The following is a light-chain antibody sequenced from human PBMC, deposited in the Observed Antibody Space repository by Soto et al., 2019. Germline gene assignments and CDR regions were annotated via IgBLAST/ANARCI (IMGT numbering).Light chain of an antibody. V-gene: IGKV1-5*03. J-gene: IGKJ1*01. CDR1: QTISSW. CDR2: KAS. Sequence: DIQMTQSPSTLSGSVGDRVTITCRASQTISSWLAWYQQKPGKAPKLLIYKASTLKSGVPSRFSGSGSGTEFTLTISSLQPHDFATYYCQHYNSYSETFGQGTKVDI. CDR3: QHYNSYSET.